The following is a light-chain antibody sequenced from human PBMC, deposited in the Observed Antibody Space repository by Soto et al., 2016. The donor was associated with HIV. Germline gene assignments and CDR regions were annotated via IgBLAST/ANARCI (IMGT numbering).Light chain of an antibody. J-gene: IGKJ4*01. CDR2: GAS. CDR3: QQLNTYPRALT. CDR1: QVISSY. Sequence: AIRMTQSPSSFSASTGDTVTITCRTTQVISSYLAWYQQKPGKAPKLLIYGASTLRSGVPSRFSGSGSGTEFTLTISSLQPEDFATYYCQQLNTYPRALTFGGGTKVEIK. V-gene: IGKV1-8*01.